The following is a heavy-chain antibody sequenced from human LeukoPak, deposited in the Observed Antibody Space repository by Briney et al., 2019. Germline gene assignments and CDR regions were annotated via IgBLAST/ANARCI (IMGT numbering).Heavy chain of an antibody. J-gene: IGHJ6*02. CDR1: GFTFSSYG. Sequence: GGSLRLSCAASGFTFSSYGMHWVRQAPGKGLEWVAVISYDGSNKYYADSVKGRFTISRDNSKNTLYLQMNSLRAEDTAVYYCAKDPVYSSSWYMSYYYYGMDVWGQGTTVTVSS. V-gene: IGHV3-30*18. CDR2: ISYDGSNK. D-gene: IGHD6-13*01. CDR3: AKDPVYSSSWYMSYYYYGMDV.